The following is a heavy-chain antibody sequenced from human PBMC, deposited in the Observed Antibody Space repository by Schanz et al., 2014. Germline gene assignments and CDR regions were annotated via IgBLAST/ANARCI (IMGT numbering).Heavy chain of an antibody. CDR1: GYIFGSHG. CDR2: INAHTGNT. D-gene: IGHD3-10*01. Sequence: QLMQSGSEVRKPGASVKVSCKASGYIFGSHGMTWVRQAPGQGPELMGWINAHTGNTQYAQTFQGRVNMTRDTVTTTVHLELTRLRTDDTAIYYCARVHIATYHYNSPGAFDIWGQGTRVTVSS. CDR3: ARVHIATYHYNSPGAFDI. J-gene: IGHJ3*02. V-gene: IGHV1-18*01.